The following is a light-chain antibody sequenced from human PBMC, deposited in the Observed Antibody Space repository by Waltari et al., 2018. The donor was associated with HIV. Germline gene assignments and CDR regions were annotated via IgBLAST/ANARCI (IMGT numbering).Light chain of an antibody. J-gene: IGKJ4*01. CDR1: QSVTSN. V-gene: IGKV3-15*01. CDR2: GAS. CDR3: QQYDNWLS. Sequence: VRTQSPATLSVSPGDRATLSCRASQSVTSNLAWYQLKPGQGPRLLMYGASTRATGIPARCSGSGSGTEFTLTISSLQSEDCAVYVCQQYDNWLSFGGGAKLEIK.